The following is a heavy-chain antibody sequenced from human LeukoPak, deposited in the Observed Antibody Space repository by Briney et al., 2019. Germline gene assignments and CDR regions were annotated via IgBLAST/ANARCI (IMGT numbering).Heavy chain of an antibody. CDR3: ATSLVVTADDY. J-gene: IGHJ4*02. CDR2: ISAYNGNT. Sequence: ASVKVSCKASGYTFSNYGITWVRQAPGQGLKWMGWISAYNGNTNYAQKLQGRVTMTTDTSTGTAYMELRSLRSDDTAVYYCATSLVVTADDYWGQGTLVTVSS. CDR1: GYTFSNYG. V-gene: IGHV1-18*01. D-gene: IGHD2-21*02.